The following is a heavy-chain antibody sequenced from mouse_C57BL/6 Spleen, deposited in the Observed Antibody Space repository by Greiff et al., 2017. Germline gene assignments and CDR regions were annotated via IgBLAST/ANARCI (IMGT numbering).Heavy chain of an antibody. CDR1: GYTFTSYG. Sequence: VQLQQSGAELVRPGSSVKMSCTTSGYTFTSYGINWVKQRPGQGLEWIGYICIGNGYTEYNEKFKGKATLTSDTSSSTIYMQLSSLTSEDAAIYFCARRYYYAMDYWGQGTSVTVSS. J-gene: IGHJ4*01. V-gene: IGHV1-58*01. CDR2: ICIGNGYT. CDR3: ARRYYYAMDY. D-gene: IGHD1-1*01.